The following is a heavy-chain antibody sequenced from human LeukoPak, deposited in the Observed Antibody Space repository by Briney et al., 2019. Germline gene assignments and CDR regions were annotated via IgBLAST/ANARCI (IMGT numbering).Heavy chain of an antibody. CDR1: GGSSSSSSYY. V-gene: IGHV4-39*07. J-gene: IGHJ4*02. CDR2: IHDSGST. Sequence: SETLSLTCSVSGGSSSSSSYYWGWIRQPPGKGLEWIGSIHDSGSTDYNPSLKSRVTISIDTSKNQFFLKLSSVTAADTAVYYCARVRSSWYQFDYWGQGTLVTVSS. D-gene: IGHD6-13*01. CDR3: ARVRSSWYQFDY.